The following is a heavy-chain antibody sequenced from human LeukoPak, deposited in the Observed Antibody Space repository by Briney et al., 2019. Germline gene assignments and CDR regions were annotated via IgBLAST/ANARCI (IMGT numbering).Heavy chain of an antibody. CDR2: IYPGDSDT. D-gene: IGHD2-2*01. V-gene: IGHV5-51*01. CDR3: ARQTDCSSTSCYDY. CDR1: GYSFTSYW. J-gene: IGHJ4*02. Sequence: GESLKISSKGSGYSFTSYWIGGVRQMPGKGLEWMGIIYPGDSDTRYSPSCQGQVTISADKSISTAYLQWSSLKASDTAMYYCARQTDCSSTSCYDYWGQGTLVTVSS.